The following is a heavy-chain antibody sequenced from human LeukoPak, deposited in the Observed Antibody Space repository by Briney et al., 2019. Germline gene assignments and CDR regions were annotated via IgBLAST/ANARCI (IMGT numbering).Heavy chain of an antibody. J-gene: IGHJ4*02. CDR1: GGSISNYY. CDR3: ARGLSGYSYGYYFDY. Sequence: SETLSLTCTVSGGSISNYYWSWIRQPPGKGLEWIGYIYYSGSTNYNPSLKSRATISADTSKNQLSLKLISVTAAETAVYYCARGLSGYSYGYYFDYWGQGSLVTVSS. CDR2: IYYSGST. D-gene: IGHD5-18*01. V-gene: IGHV4-59*01.